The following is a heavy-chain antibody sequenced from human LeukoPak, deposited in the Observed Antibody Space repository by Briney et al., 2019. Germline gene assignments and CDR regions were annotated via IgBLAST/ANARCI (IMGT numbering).Heavy chain of an antibody. J-gene: IGHJ6*02. CDR2: MNQDGSAK. V-gene: IGHV3-7*01. Sequence: GGSLRLSCAASGFTLSDSWMSWVRQAPGKGLEWVANMNQDGSAKDYVDSVMGRCTISRDNARNSLYLQMSSLRAEDTAVYYCATYTHWVAGDVWGQGTTVTVSS. D-gene: IGHD3-16*01. CDR3: ATYTHWVAGDV. CDR1: GFTLSDSW.